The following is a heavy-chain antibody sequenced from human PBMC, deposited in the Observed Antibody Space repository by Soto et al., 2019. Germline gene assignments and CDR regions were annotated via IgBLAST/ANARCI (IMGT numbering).Heavy chain of an antibody. Sequence: ASVKVSCKASGGTFSSYAISWVRQAPGQGLEWMGGIIPIFGTANYAQKFQGRVTITADESTSTAYMELSSLRSEDTAVYYCARDGYNHRREFDYWGQGTLVTVSS. D-gene: IGHD5-12*01. CDR3: ARDGYNHRREFDY. CDR2: IIPIFGTA. CDR1: GGTFSSYA. J-gene: IGHJ4*02. V-gene: IGHV1-69*13.